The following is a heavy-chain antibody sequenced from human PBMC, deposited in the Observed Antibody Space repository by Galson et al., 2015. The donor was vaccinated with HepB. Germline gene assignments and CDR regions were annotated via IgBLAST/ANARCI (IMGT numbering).Heavy chain of an antibody. CDR3: ARYYWADSYYMDV. D-gene: IGHD3-10*01. CDR1: GFMLSDNY. V-gene: IGHV3-7*01. J-gene: IGHJ6*03. CDR2: IKKDRSDT. Sequence: SLRLSCAVSGFMLSDNYMSWIRQAPGKGLEWVANIKKDRSDTYYVDSVKGRFTISRDNAKNSLLLHMNSLNAEDTAVYYCARYYWADSYYMDVWGKGTTVTASS.